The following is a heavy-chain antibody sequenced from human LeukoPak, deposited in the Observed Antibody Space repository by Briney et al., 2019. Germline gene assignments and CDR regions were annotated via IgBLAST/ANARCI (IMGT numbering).Heavy chain of an antibody. CDR3: ARKSSPEAFDI. CDR1: GFTFSNYS. V-gene: IGHV3-21*01. J-gene: IGHJ3*02. CDR2: ISSSSSSYI. Sequence: GGSLRLSCAASGFTFSNYSMNWVRQAPGKGLEWVSSISSSSSSYIYYADSVKGRFTISRDNAKNSLYLQMNSLRAEDTAVYYCARKSSPEAFDIWGQGTMVTVSS.